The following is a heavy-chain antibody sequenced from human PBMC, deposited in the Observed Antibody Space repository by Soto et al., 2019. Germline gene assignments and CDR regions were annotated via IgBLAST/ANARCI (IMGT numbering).Heavy chain of an antibody. Sequence: PGGSLRLSCAASAFTFSSYSMNWVRQAPGKGLEWVSSISSSSSYIYYADSVKGRFTISRDNAKNSLYLQMNSLRAEDTAVYYCARTYSSSSIHYYGMDVWGQGTTVTVSS. V-gene: IGHV3-21*01. CDR2: ISSSSSYI. CDR1: AFTFSSYS. CDR3: ARTYSSSSIHYYGMDV. D-gene: IGHD6-13*01. J-gene: IGHJ6*02.